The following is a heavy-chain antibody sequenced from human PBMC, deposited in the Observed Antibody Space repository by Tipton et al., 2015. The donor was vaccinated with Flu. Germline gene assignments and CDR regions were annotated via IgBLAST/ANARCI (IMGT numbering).Heavy chain of an antibody. V-gene: IGHV4-34*01. CDR2: INHSGST. CDR1: GGSFSGYY. Sequence: LRLSCAVYGGSFSGYYWSWIRQPPGKGLEWIGEINHSGSTNYNPSLKSQVTISVDTSKNQFSLKLSSVTAADTAVYYCARRTKGTMVRGVIVNWFDPWGQGTLVTVSS. D-gene: IGHD3-10*01. J-gene: IGHJ5*02. CDR3: ARRTKGTMVRGVIVNWFDP.